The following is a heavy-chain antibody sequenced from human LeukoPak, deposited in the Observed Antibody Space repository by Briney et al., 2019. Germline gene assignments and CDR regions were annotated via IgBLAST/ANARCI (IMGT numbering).Heavy chain of an antibody. V-gene: IGHV3-21*01. D-gene: IGHD3-22*01. CDR2: ISSSSSYI. Sequence: GGSLRLSCAASGFTFSSYSMNWLRQAPGKGLEWVSSISSSSSYIYYADSVKGRFTISRDNAKNSLYLQMNSLRAEDTAVYYCARDLGVKDYYDSSGYYPEAFQHWGQGALVTVSS. CDR1: GFTFSSYS. J-gene: IGHJ1*01. CDR3: ARDLGVKDYYDSSGYYPEAFQH.